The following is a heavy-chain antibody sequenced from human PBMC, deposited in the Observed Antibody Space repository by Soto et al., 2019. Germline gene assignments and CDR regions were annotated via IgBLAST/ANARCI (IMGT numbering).Heavy chain of an antibody. Sequence: QVQLVQSGAEVKKPGSSVKVSCKASGGTFSSYTISWVRQAPGQGLEWMGRIIPTLGIAHYALKFQGRVTITADKSTSTAYMELSSLRSEDTAVYYCAREGAGLRSGYDPLGFGYWGQGTLVTVSS. CDR3: AREGAGLRSGYDPLGFGY. CDR1: GGTFSSYT. CDR2: IIPTLGIA. D-gene: IGHD5-12*01. V-gene: IGHV1-69*08. J-gene: IGHJ4*02.